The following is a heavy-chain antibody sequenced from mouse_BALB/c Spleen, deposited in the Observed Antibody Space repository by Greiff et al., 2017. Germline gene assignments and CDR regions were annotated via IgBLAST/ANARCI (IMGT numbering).Heavy chain of an antibody. CDR3: ARGLPGAMDY. Sequence: VQLQPSGAELVKPGASVKLSCPASGFTIKDTYMHWVKQRPEQGLEWIGRIDPANGNTKYDPKFQGKATITADTASNTAYLQRSSLTSEDAAVYYCARGLPGAMDYWGQGTAGTVSS. D-gene: IGHD2-2*01. V-gene: IGHV14-3*02. CDR2: IDPANGNT. CDR1: GFTIKDTY. J-gene: IGHJ4*01.